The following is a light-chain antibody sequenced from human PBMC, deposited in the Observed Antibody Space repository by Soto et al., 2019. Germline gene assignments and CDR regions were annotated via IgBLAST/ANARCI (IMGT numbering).Light chain of an antibody. CDR3: QQYNSYPWT. CDR2: DAS. Sequence: DIQMTQSPSTLSPSVGDRVTITCRASQSISSWLAWYQQKPGKAPKLLIYDASSLESGVPSRFSGSGSGTEFTLTISSLQPDDFETYYCQQYNSYPWTFGQGTKVDIK. J-gene: IGKJ1*01. CDR1: QSISSW. V-gene: IGKV1-5*01.